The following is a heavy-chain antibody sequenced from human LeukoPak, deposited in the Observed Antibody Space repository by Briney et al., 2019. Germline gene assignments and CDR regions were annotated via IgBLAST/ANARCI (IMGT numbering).Heavy chain of an antibody. D-gene: IGHD3-22*01. J-gene: IGHJ5*02. CDR1: GGTFSSYA. V-gene: IGHV1-69*13. Sequence: GASVKVSCKASGGTFSSYAISWVRQAPGQGLEWMGGIIPIFGTANYAQKFQGRVTITADESTSTAYMELSSLRSEDTAVYYCARRNEHDRSLAYDPCGQGTLVTVSS. CDR3: ARRNEHDRSLAYDP. CDR2: IIPIFGTA.